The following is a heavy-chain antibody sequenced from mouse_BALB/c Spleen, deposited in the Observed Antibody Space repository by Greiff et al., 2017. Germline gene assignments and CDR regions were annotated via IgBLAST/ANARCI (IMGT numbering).Heavy chain of an antibody. CDR1: GFTFSSYA. Sequence: EVKLVESGGGLVKPGGSLKLSCAASGFTFSSYAMSWVRQSPEKRLEWVAEISSGGSYTYYPDTVTGRFTISRDNAKNTLYLEMSSLRSEDTAMYYCARPYYYGSRADYWGQGTSVTVSS. J-gene: IGHJ4*01. CDR3: ARPYYYGSRADY. V-gene: IGHV5-9-4*01. CDR2: ISSGGSYT. D-gene: IGHD1-1*01.